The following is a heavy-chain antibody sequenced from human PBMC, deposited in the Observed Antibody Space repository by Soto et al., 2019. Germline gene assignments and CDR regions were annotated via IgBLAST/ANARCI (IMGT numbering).Heavy chain of an antibody. CDR3: VRDGTKTLRDWFDP. CDR2: IYATGTT. Sequence: SETLSLTCTVSGASISGFYCSWIRKSAGKGLEWIGRIYATGTTDYNPSLKSRVMMSVDTSKKQFSLKLRSVTAADTAVYYCVRDGTKTLRDWFDPSGQG. CDR1: GASISGFY. J-gene: IGHJ5*02. V-gene: IGHV4-4*07. D-gene: IGHD1-1*01.